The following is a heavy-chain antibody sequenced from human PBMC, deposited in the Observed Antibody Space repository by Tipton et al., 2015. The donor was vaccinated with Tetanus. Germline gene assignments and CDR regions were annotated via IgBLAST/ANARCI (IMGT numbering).Heavy chain of an antibody. Sequence: TLSLTCTVSGGSISSDAHYWSWIRQAPGKGLEWLGYISHSGTTNYNPSLMSRVTLSLDTARGQFSLKLTSVTAADAAVYFCARDRRDFAYDSRGFYSPLYHFDNWGQGVRVTVSS. CDR3: ARDRRDFAYDSRGFYSPLYHFDN. CDR2: ISHSGTT. D-gene: IGHD3-22*01. CDR1: GGSISSDAHY. V-gene: IGHV4-30-4*01. J-gene: IGHJ4*02.